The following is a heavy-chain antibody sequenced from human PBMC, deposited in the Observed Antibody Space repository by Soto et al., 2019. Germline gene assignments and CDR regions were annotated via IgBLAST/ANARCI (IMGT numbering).Heavy chain of an antibody. J-gene: IGHJ2*01. CDR2: IYYSGST. V-gene: IGHV4-39*01. Sequence: QLQLQKSGPGLVKPSETLSLTCTVSGGSISSSSYYWGCIRQPPGKGLEWIGSIYYSGSTYYNPSIKIRVTISVDTSKSQFSLKLSSVTAADTAVYYCARPLYGDCYWYFDLWGRGTLVTVSS. D-gene: IGHD4-17*01. CDR3: ARPLYGDCYWYFDL. CDR1: GGSISSSSYY.